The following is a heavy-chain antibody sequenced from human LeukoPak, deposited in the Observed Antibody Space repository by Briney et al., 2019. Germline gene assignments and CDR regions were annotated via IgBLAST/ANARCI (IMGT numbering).Heavy chain of an antibody. D-gene: IGHD2-21*01. V-gene: IGHV3-30*18. Sequence: PGRSLRLSCAASGFTFSSYGMHWVRQAPGKGLEWVAVISYDGSNKYYADSVKGRFTISRDNSKNTLYLQMNSLRAEDTAVYYCAKDRDAGNYYFDYWGQGTLVTVSS. J-gene: IGHJ4*02. CDR3: AKDRDAGNYYFDY. CDR2: ISYDGSNK. CDR1: GFTFSSYG.